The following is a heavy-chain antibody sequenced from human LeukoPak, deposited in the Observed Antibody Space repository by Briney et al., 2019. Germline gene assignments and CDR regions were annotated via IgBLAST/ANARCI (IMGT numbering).Heavy chain of an antibody. D-gene: IGHD2/OR15-2a*01. CDR1: GGSIGTYY. Sequence: SETLSLTCTVSGGSIGTYYWSWIRQPPGKGLEYIGWIHYSGRTTYNPSIKNRVTISVDMSKNQFSLKLSSVTAADTAIYYCARSSPTWDLDYWGQGTLVTVSS. J-gene: IGHJ4*02. CDR3: ARSSPTWDLDY. CDR2: IHYSGRT. V-gene: IGHV4-59*01.